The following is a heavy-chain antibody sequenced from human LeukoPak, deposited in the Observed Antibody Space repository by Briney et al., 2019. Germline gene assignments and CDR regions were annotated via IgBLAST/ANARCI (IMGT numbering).Heavy chain of an antibody. CDR2: ISAYNGNT. D-gene: IGHD2-2*01. CDR1: GYTFTSYG. J-gene: IGHJ2*01. V-gene: IGHV1-18*01. CDR3: ARDPHCSSTSCYWYFDL. Sequence: ASVKVSCKASGYTFTSYGISWVRQAPGQGLEWMGWISAYNGNTNYAQKLQGRVTMTTDTSTSTAYMELRSLRSDDTAVYYCARDPHCSSTSCYWYFDLWGRGTLVTVSS.